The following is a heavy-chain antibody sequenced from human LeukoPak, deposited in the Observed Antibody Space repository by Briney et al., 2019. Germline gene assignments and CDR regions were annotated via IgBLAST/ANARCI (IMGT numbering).Heavy chain of an antibody. J-gene: IGHJ4*02. CDR3: ARAFQLRDY. D-gene: IGHD1-26*01. CDR1: GFNFNTYW. V-gene: IGHV3-48*04. Sequence: GGSLRLSCAASGFNFNTYWMSWVRQAPGKGLEWVSYISSSGSTIYYADSVKGRFTISRDNAKNSLYLQMNSLRAEDTAVYYCARAFQLRDYWGQGTLVTVFS. CDR2: ISSSGSTI.